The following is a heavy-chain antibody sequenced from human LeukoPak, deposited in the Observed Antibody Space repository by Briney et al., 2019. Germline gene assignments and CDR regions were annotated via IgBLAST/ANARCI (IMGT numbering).Heavy chain of an antibody. CDR2: ITGSGRTS. CDR3: AKWGDYYGLTGNYDSDC. Sequence: GGSLRLSCAASGFIFRNYAMSWVRHAPGKGLEWVSDITGSGRTSWYADSVKGHFTISRDNSKNNLYLQMNSLGADDTAVYYCAKWGDYYGLTGNYDSDCWGQGTLVTVSS. J-gene: IGHJ4*02. V-gene: IGHV3-23*01. D-gene: IGHD3-9*01. CDR1: GFIFRNYA.